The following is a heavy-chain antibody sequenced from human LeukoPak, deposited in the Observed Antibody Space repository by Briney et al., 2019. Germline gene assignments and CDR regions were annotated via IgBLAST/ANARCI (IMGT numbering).Heavy chain of an antibody. V-gene: IGHV1-2*02. D-gene: IGHD2-2*01. Sequence: ASVKVSCKASGYTFTGYYMHWVRQAPGQGLEWMGWISPNSGGTNYAQKFQGRVIMTRDTSISTAYMELSRLRSDDTAIYYCARGYCSSSSCYLYFYYGMDVWGQGTTVTVSS. CDR2: ISPNSGGT. CDR3: ARGYCSSSSCYLYFYYGMDV. CDR1: GYTFTGYY. J-gene: IGHJ6*02.